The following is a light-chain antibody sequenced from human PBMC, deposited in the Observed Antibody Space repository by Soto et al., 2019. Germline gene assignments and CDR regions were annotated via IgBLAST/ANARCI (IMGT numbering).Light chain of an antibody. CDR1: RSVAGY. CDR3: QQRISRYT. J-gene: IGKJ2*01. V-gene: IGKV3-11*01. CDR2: DGS. Sequence: EIVLTQSPATLSLSPGERATLSGRASRSVAGYLAWYQQRPGHAPMLLMYDGSNRATGIPARFSGSGFGTHFSLAISRVEPDDFGIYYCQQRISRYTFCQGTKLEIK.